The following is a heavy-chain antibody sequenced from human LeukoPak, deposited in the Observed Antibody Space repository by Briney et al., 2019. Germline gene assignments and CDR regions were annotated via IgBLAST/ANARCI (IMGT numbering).Heavy chain of an antibody. J-gene: IGHJ4*02. CDR1: GGSISSSSYY. D-gene: IGHD6-19*01. CDR2: IYYSGST. CDR3: ARLNSSGWHVFDY. Sequence: PSETLSLTCTVSGGSISSSSYYWGWIRQPPGKGLEWIGSIYYSGSTYYNPSLKSRVTISVDTSKNQFSLKLSSVTAADTAVYYCARLNSSGWHVFDYWGQGTLVTVSS. V-gene: IGHV4-39*01.